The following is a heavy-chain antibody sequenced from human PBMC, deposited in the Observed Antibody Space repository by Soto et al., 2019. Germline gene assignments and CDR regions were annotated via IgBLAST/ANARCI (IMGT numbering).Heavy chain of an antibody. Sequence: QLQLVQSVAEVKKPGSSVKVSCKASGGTFSTYSISLVRQAPGQGLELMGGSLPIFGTSNFAQNFQGRVTITAYESMRTVYMELSRLKYDDTAVYDYATAGHYPNSSDSYAMEVWGQVTKVTVAS. V-gene: IGHV1-69*01. CDR1: GGTFSTYS. CDR3: ATAGHYPNSSDSYAMEV. CDR2: SLPIFGTS. J-gene: IGHJ6*02. D-gene: IGHD2-8*01.